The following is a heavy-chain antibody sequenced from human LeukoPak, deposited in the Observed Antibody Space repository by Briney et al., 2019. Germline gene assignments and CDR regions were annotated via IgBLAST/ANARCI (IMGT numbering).Heavy chain of an antibody. Sequence: ASVKVSCKASGYTFTSYYMHWVRQAPGQGLEWMGIINPSGGSTSYAQKFQGRVTMTRDTSTSTVYMELSSLRSEDTAVYYCARAYCSGGSCYSRGVDPWGQGTLVTVSS. CDR1: GYTFTSYY. CDR2: INPSGGST. D-gene: IGHD2-15*01. V-gene: IGHV1-46*01. CDR3: ARAYCSGGSCYSRGVDP. J-gene: IGHJ5*02.